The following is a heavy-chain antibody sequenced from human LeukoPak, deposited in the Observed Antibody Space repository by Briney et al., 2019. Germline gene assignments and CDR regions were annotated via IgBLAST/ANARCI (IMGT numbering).Heavy chain of an antibody. J-gene: IGHJ6*02. CDR2: ISGSGGST. V-gene: IGHV3-23*01. CDR1: GFTFSSYA. CDR3: AKDNYYDSSGYNYYYYGVDV. Sequence: GGSLRLSCAASGFTFSSYAMSWVRQAPGKGLEWVSAISGSGGSTYYADSVKGRFTISRDNSKNTLYLQMNSLRAEDTAVYYCAKDNYYDSSGYNYYYYGVDVWGQGTTVTVSS. D-gene: IGHD3-22*01.